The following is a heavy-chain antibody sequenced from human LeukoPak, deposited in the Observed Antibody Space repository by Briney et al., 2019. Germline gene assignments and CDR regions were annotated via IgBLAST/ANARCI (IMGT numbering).Heavy chain of an antibody. D-gene: IGHD3-22*01. CDR2: IRSSGSTI. V-gene: IGHV3-11*01. CDR1: GFTFSDYY. CDR3: ARELSEYYDSSGSGWFDP. J-gene: IGHJ5*02. Sequence: PGGSLRLSCAASGFTFSDYYMSWIRQAPGKGLEWVSYIRSSGSTIYYADSVKGRFTISRDSAKNSLYLQMNSLRVEDTALYYCARELSEYYDSSGSGWFDPWGQGTLVTVSS.